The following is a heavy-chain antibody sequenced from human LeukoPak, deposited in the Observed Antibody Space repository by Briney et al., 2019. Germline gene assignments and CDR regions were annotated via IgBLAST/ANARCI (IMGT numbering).Heavy chain of an antibody. CDR2: IYYSGST. D-gene: IGHD4-17*01. J-gene: IGHJ4*02. Sequence: SETLSLTCTVSGGSISSSSYYWGWIRQPPGKGLEWIGSIYYSGSTYYNPSLKSRVTISVDTSKNQFSLKLSSVTAADTAVYYCASLPLYGDGTDHWGQGTLVTVSS. CDR3: ASLPLYGDGTDH. V-gene: IGHV4-39*01. CDR1: GGSISSSSYY.